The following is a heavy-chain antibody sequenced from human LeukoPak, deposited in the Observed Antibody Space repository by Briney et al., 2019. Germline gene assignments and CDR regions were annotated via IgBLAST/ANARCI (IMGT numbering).Heavy chain of an antibody. CDR1: GGSIGNYY. Sequence: SETLSLTCIVSGGSIGNYYWNWIRQPPGKGLEWIGYTSYSGNTIYNPSLKSRVTISIDPFKNQLSLKVTSVTAADTAVYYCARDHGYFGMDVWGQGTTVTISS. CDR2: TSYSGNT. CDR3: ARDHGYFGMDV. V-gene: IGHV4-59*01. J-gene: IGHJ6*02.